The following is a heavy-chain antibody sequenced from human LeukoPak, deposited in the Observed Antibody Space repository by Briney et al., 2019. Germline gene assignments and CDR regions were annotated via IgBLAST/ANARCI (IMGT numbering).Heavy chain of an antibody. J-gene: IGHJ6*02. D-gene: IGHD2-2*02. V-gene: IGHV3-66*01. CDR3: ARAVYCSSTSCYIGGMDV. Sequence: GSLRLSCAASGFTVSSNYMSCVRQAPGKGLEWVSVIYSGGSTYYADSVKGRFTISRDNSKDTLYLQMNSLRAEDTAVYYCARAVYCSSTSCYIGGMDVWGQGTTVTVSS. CDR2: IYSGGST. CDR1: GFTVSSNY.